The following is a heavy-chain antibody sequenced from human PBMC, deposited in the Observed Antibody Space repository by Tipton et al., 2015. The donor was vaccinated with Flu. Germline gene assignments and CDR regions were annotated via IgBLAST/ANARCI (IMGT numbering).Heavy chain of an antibody. CDR2: IDYSGST. CDR1: GGSISTTNSY. J-gene: IGHJ5*02. V-gene: IGHV4-39*07. Sequence: TLSLTCSVSGGSISTTNSYWGWIRQPPGKGLEWIGSIDYSGSTFNNPSLNSRATISVDTSKNQFSLRLTSVTAADTAVYYCARDFHPTSNWFDPWGQGTLVTVSS. CDR3: ARDFHPTSNWFDP.